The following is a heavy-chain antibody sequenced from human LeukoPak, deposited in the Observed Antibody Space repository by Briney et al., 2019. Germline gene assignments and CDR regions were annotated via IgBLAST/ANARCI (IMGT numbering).Heavy chain of an antibody. Sequence: GGSLRLSCAASGFAFSSYAMHWVRQAPGKGLEWMAVIIYDGSNKNYADSVKGRFTISRDNSRDTLYMKMNSLRVEDTAVYYCARGVGETLSGWTLDYWGHGTLVAVSS. CDR2: IIYDGSNK. V-gene: IGHV3-30*04. J-gene: IGHJ4*01. D-gene: IGHD6-19*01. CDR3: ARGVGETLSGWTLDY. CDR1: GFAFSSYA.